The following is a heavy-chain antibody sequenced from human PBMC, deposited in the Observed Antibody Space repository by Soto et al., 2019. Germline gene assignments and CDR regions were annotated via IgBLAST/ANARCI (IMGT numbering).Heavy chain of an antibody. CDR3: AGRSRLARGSYDGCFGP. D-gene: IGHD1-26*01. CDR1: GGTFSSYA. CDR2: IIPIFGTA. V-gene: IGHV1-69*01. Sequence: QVQLVQSGAEVKNPGSSVKVSCKASGGTFSSYAISWVRQAPGQGLEWMGGIIPIFGTANYAQKFQGRVTNTADESTSTAYMELCSLRSEDTAVYYFAGRSRLARGSYDGCFGPWGQGTLGTVSS. J-gene: IGHJ5*02.